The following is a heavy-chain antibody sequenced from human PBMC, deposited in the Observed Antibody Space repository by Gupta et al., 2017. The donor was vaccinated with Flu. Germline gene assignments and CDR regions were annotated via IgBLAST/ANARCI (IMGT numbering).Heavy chain of an antibody. CDR3: ARLNAYQNFGMDV. V-gene: IGHV4-39*02. CDR2: GSYTGSP. J-gene: IGHJ6*02. Sequence: QLQLQESGPGLVKPSETQSLTCTVSGVSIISWSFYWGWIRQPPGKGLEWIGSGSYTGSPYYNPSLKSRVTISVDRSKNDFSLKVRSVTAADTAIFYCARLNAYQNFGMDVWGPGTTVSVSS. CDR1: GVSIISWSFY. D-gene: IGHD2-2*01.